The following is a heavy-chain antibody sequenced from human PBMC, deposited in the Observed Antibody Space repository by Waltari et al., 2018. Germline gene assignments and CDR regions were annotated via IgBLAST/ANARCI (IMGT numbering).Heavy chain of an antibody. CDR2: MYYCGGT. V-gene: IGHV4-39*07. J-gene: IGHJ4*02. CDR3: TRDMGTVTAGHFDY. Sequence: QLQLQESGPGLVKPSETLSLTCTVSGGSISSSSYYWGWIRQPPGKGLEWIERMYYCGGTHNNQPLVKRVTTSVDTSKNHFSVKLSAVAAADTAVYYCTRDMGTVTAGHFDYWDEGTLVTVSS. D-gene: IGHD4-17*01. CDR1: GGSISSSSYY.